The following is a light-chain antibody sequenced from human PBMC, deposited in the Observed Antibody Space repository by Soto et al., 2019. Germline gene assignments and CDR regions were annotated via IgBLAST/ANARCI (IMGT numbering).Light chain of an antibody. CDR2: DAS. CDR1: QSVSTY. J-gene: IGKJ1*01. CDR3: QQRSNWPPTWT. Sequence: EIVLTQSPATLSLSPGERATLSCRASQSVSTYLAWYQQKPGQAPRHLIYDASKRATGIPARFSGSGSGTHFTLTIPSLEPEDCGVSYCQQRSNWPPTWTCGQGTKVDIK. V-gene: IGKV3-11*01.